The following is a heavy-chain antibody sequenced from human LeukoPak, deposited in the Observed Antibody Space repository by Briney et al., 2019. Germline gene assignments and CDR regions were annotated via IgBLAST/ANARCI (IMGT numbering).Heavy chain of an antibody. CDR1: GFTFSTYG. CDR2: IRYGGSDK. CDR3: ATNSLPDHFDN. D-gene: IGHD2-21*02. V-gene: IGHV3-30*02. Sequence: GGSLRLSCAASGFTFSTYGMHWVRQAPGKGLEWVTFIRYGGSDKYYADSVKGRFTISRDNSKKTLYLQMNSLRAEVTAVYYCATNSLPDHFDNWGQGTLVTVSS. J-gene: IGHJ4*02.